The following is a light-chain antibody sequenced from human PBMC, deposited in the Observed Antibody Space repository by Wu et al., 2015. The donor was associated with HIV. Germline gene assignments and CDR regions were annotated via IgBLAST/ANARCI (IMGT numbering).Light chain of an antibody. CDR3: LQDYIYPYS. J-gene: IGKJ2*03. Sequence: DIQMTQSPSTLSASVGDRVTITCRASQSISSWLAWYQQKPGKAPNLLIYKASTLESGVPSRFSGSESGTEFTLTISSLQPDDFATYYCLQDYIYPYSFGQGTKLEIK. V-gene: IGKV1-5*03. CDR2: KAS. CDR1: QSISSW.